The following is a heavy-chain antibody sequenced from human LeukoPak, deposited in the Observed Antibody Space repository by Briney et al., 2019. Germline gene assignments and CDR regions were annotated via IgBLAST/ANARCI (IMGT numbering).Heavy chain of an antibody. V-gene: IGHV3-21*01. CDR3: ARDLNDQNGPYGY. Sequence: PGGSLRLSCAASGLTFSTYSMNWVRQAPGKGLEWVSSISRSSGSIYYADSVKGRFTISRDNAKNSVYLQMNSLRAEDTAVYFCARDLNDQNGPYGYWGQGTLVTVSP. CDR2: ISRSSGSI. D-gene: IGHD1-1*01. J-gene: IGHJ4*02. CDR1: GLTFSTYS.